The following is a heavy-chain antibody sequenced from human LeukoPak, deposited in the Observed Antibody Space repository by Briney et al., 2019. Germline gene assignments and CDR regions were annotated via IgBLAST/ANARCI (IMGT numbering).Heavy chain of an antibody. CDR3: AKVATSSWYGGGDY. J-gene: IGHJ4*02. D-gene: IGHD6-13*01. CDR1: GFTFSSYA. CDR2: ISGSGGST. V-gene: IGHV3-23*01. Sequence: GGSLRLSCAASGFTFSSYAMSWVRQAPGKGLEWVSAISGSGGSTYYADSVKGRFTISRDNSKNTLYLQMNSVRAEETAVYYCAKVATSSWYGGGDYWGQGTLVTVSS.